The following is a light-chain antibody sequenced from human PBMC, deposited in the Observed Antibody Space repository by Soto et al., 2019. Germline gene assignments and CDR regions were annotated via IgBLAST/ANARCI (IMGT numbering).Light chain of an antibody. V-gene: IGKV3-20*01. Sequence: IVLTQSPGTLCLSPWERATMYCRASQSVSRTYLAWYQQKPVQAPRLLIYATSSRATGIPDRFSGSGSGTDFTLTISRLEPEDFAVYYCQQYGRSGTFGQGSK. CDR2: ATS. CDR1: QSVSRTY. CDR3: QQYGRSGT. J-gene: IGKJ1*01.